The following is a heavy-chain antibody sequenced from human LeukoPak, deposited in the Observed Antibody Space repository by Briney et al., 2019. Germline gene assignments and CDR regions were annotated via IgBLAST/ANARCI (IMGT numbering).Heavy chain of an antibody. CDR2: IYHSGST. CDR3: ASNDYYDSSSL. V-gene: IGHV4-38-2*02. J-gene: IGHJ4*02. D-gene: IGHD3-22*01. CDR1: GYSISSGYY. Sequence: SETLSLTCTVSGYSISSGYYWGWIRQPPGKGLEWIGSIYHSGSTYYNPSLKSRVTISVDTSKNQFSLKLSSVTAADTAVYYCASNDYYDSSSLWGQGTLVTVSS.